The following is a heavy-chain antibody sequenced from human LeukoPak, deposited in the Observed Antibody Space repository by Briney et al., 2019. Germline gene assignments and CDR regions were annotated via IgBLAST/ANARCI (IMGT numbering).Heavy chain of an antibody. Sequence: ASVKVSCKASGYSFTSHYMHWVRQAPGQELGWMGRINPNSGGTNYAQKFQGRVTMTRDTSISTAYTELSSLRSEDTAVYYCARGPPYYYDSSGYQTDYWGQGTLVTVSS. D-gene: IGHD3-22*01. V-gene: IGHV1/OR15-1*01. CDR1: GYSFTSHY. J-gene: IGHJ4*02. CDR3: ARGPPYYYDSSGYQTDY. CDR2: INPNSGGT.